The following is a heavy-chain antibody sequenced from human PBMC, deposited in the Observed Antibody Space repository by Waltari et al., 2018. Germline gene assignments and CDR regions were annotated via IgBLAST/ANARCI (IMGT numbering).Heavy chain of an antibody. CDR2: VDPEDGET. D-gene: IGHD3-9*01. V-gene: IGHV1-69-2*01. CDR1: GYTFTDSY. Sequence: EVQLVQSGAEVKKPGATVKISCKASGYTFTDSYIHWVQQAPGKGLEWMGRVDPEDGETIYAEKFQGRVTITADTSTDTAYMELSSLRSEDTAVYYCAKQYPRDDWSYPFFDYWGQGTLVTVSS. J-gene: IGHJ4*02. CDR3: AKQYPRDDWSYPFFDY.